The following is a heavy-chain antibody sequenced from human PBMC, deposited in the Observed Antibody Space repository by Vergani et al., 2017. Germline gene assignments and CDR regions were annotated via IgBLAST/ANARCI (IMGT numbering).Heavy chain of an antibody. V-gene: IGHV3-9*01. D-gene: IGHD2-2*01. Sequence: EVQLVESGGGLVQPGRSLRLSCAASGFTFDDYAMHWVRQAPGKGLEWVSGISWNSGSIGYADSVKGRFTISRDNAKNSLYLQMNSLRAEDTALYYCAKDSGSSTSCLIDYWGQGTLVTVSS. CDR2: ISWNSGSI. CDR3: AKDSGSSTSCLIDY. CDR1: GFTFDDYA. J-gene: IGHJ4*02.